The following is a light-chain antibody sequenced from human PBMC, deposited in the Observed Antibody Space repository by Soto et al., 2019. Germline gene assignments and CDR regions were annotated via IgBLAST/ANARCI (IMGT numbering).Light chain of an antibody. CDR3: QRRSNSIT. CDR2: DAS. Sequence: EIVLTQSPATLSLSPGERATLSCRASQSVSSYLAWYHQKPGQAPRLLIYDASNRATGIPARFSGSGSGTDFTLTISILEPEDFAVYYCQRRSNSITFGQGTRLEMK. V-gene: IGKV3-11*01. CDR1: QSVSSY. J-gene: IGKJ5*01.